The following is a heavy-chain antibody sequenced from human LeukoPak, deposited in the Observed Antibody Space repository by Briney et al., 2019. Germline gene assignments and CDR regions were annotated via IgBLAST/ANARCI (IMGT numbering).Heavy chain of an antibody. CDR2: ITDSGART. CDR1: GFSFSNYA. J-gene: IGHJ6*02. Sequence: GGSLTLSCVASGFSFSNYAMTWVRQAPGEGLEWVSTITDSGARTYYADSVKGRFTISRANSQNTLDLQMNSLRVEDTAIYYCAKGVGTGMAYHNGMDVWGQGNRVTVSS. D-gene: IGHD5-18*01. CDR3: AKGVGTGMAYHNGMDV. V-gene: IGHV3-23*01.